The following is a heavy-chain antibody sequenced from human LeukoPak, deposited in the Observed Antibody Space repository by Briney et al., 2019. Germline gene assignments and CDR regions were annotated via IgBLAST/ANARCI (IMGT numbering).Heavy chain of an antibody. J-gene: IGHJ4*02. D-gene: IGHD6-13*01. CDR2: ISHNGGVT. CDR1: GFRFSDYA. V-gene: IGHV3-30-3*01. Sequence: PGGPLRLSCAASGFRFSDYAVHWLRQAPGKGLEWVAIISHNGGVTDHTDSVKGRFSVSMDNSDYFLYLQMDNLRLDDTAVYYCARDEGHSTNWGLFDFWGQGSLVTVS. CDR3: ARDEGHSTNWGLFDF.